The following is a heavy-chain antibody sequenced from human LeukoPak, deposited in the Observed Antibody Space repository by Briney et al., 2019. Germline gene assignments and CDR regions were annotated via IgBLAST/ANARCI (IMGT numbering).Heavy chain of an antibody. CDR1: GFTVSSNY. V-gene: IGHV3-66*02. D-gene: IGHD6-13*01. CDR2: IYSGGST. CDR3: ARRGPQQRGTPFDY. J-gene: IGHJ4*02. Sequence: GGSLRLSCAASGFTVSSNYMSWVRQAPGKGLEWVSVIYSGGSTYYADSVKGRFTISRDNSKNTLYLQMNSLRAEDTAVYYCARRGPQQRGTPFDYWGQRTLVTVSS.